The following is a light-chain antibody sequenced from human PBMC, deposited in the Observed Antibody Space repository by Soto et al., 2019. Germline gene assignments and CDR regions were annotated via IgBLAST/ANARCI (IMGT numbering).Light chain of an antibody. CDR1: QSVSSSY. J-gene: IGKJ5*01. CDR2: GAS. V-gene: IGKV3-20*01. Sequence: EIVLTQSPGNLSLSPGERATLSCRASQSVSSSYLAWYQQKPGQAPRLLIYGASSRATGIPDRFSGSGSGADFTLTISRLEPEDFAVYYCHQYGISPPVTFGQGTRLEIK. CDR3: HQYGISPPVT.